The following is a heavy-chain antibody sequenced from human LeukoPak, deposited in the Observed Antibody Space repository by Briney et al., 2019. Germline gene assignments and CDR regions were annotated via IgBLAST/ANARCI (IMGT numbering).Heavy chain of an antibody. D-gene: IGHD3-3*01. V-gene: IGHV1-18*01. J-gene: IGHJ4*02. CDR2: ISAYNGNT. CDR3: ARDAEGQKQAIIQLDY. Sequence: ASVKVSCKASGYTFTSYGIIWVRQAPGQGLEWMGWISAYNGNTNYAQKLQGRVTMTTDTSTSTAYMELRSLRSDDTAVYYCARDAEGQKQAIIQLDYWGQGTLVTVSS. CDR1: GYTFTSYG.